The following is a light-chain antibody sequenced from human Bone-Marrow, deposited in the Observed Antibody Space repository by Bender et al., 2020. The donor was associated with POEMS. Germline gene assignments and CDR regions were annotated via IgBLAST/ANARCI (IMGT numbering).Light chain of an antibody. CDR1: SGSIASYF. Sequence: NFMLTQPHSVSESLGKTVTISCSGSSGSIASYFVQWYQQRPGRSPTTVIYEDTQRPSGVPDRFSGAIDRSSNSASLTISGLKTEDEADYYCQSYDNANREWVFGGGTKLTVL. CDR2: EDT. J-gene: IGLJ3*02. CDR3: QSYDNANREWV. V-gene: IGLV6-57*01.